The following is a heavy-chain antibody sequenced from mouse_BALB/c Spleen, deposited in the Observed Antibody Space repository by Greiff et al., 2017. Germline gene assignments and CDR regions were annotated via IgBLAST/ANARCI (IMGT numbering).Heavy chain of an antibody. V-gene: IGHV5-6-3*01. J-gene: IGHJ4*01. CDR3: ARGDYYSGNAVDY. D-gene: IGHD1-1*01. CDR1: GFTFSSYG. Sequence: EVKVVESGGGLVQPGGSLKLSCAASGFTFSSYGMSWVRQTPDKRLELVATINSNGGSTYYPDSVKGRFTISRDNAKNTLYLQMSSLKSEDTAMYYCARGDYYSGNAVDYWGQGTSVTVSS. CDR2: INSNGGST.